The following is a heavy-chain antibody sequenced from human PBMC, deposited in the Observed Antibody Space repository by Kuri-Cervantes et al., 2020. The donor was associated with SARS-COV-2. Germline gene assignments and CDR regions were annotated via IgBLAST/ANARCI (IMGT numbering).Heavy chain of an antibody. J-gene: IGHJ4*02. CDR3: ARVEGISLDY. Sequence: GGSLRLSCAASGFTFSSNSMNWVRQVPGKGLEWVSYISSSSSTIYSADSVKGRFTISRVNAKNSLYLQMNSLRAEDTAVYYCARVEGISLDYWGQGTLVTVSS. V-gene: IGHV3-48*01. CDR2: ISSSSSTI. CDR1: GFTFSSNS. D-gene: IGHD3-3*01.